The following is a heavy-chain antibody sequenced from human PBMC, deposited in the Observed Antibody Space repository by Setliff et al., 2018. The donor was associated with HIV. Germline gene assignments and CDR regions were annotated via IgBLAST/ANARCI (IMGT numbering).Heavy chain of an antibody. V-gene: IGHV5-51*01. D-gene: IGHD3-10*01. CDR1: GYTFTHYW. CDR2: VYPGDSDS. CDR3: ARDRPHQHYFELYSFYYMEL. J-gene: IGHJ6*03. Sequence: GESLKISCKASGYTFTHYWIGWVRQMPGKGLEWMGFVYPGDSDSRYSPSLQGQVTISADTSLKTAHLQWSSLRSDDTAVYYCARDRPHQHYFELYSFYYMELWGKGTTVTVSS.